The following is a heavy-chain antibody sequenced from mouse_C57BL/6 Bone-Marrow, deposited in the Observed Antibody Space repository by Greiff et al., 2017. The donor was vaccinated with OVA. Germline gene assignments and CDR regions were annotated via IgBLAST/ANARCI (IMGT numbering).Heavy chain of an antibody. J-gene: IGHJ2*01. CDR2: ISSGGDYI. D-gene: IGHD2-1*01. CDR3: TRANWVYGNYWYFDY. Sequence: EVNLVESGEGLVKPGGSLKLSCAASGFTFSSYAMSWVRQTPEKRLEWVAYISSGGDYIYYADTVKGRFTISRDNARNTLYLQMSSLKSEDTAMYYCTRANWVYGNYWYFDYWGQGTTLTVSS. V-gene: IGHV5-9-1*02. CDR1: GFTFSSYA.